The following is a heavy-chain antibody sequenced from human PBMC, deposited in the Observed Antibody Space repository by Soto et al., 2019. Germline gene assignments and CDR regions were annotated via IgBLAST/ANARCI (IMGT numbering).Heavy chain of an antibody. CDR2: ISYDGSNK. V-gene: IGHV3-30*03. D-gene: IGHD2-21*01. CDR1: GFTFSSYG. CDR3: ARDHLLF. J-gene: IGHJ4*02. Sequence: SLRLSCAASGFTFSSYGMHWVRQAPGKGLEWVAVISYDGSNKYYADSVKGRFTISRDNSKNTLYLQMNSLRAEDTAVYYCARDHLLFWGQGTLVTVSS.